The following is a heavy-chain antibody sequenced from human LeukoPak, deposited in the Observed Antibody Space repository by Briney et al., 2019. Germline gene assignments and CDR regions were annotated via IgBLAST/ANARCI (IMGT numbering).Heavy chain of an antibody. CDR3: ARGGYTYDI. D-gene: IGHD5-18*01. J-gene: IGHJ4*02. CDR1: GFTFTSYW. CDR2: IKQDGSEK. V-gene: IGHV3-7*01. Sequence: GGPLRLSCAAFGFTFTSYWMTWVRQAPGKGLEWVANIKQDGSEKNYVDSVKGRFTISRDNAKNSLYLQMNSLRGEDTAVYYCARGGYTYDIWGQGTLVTVSS.